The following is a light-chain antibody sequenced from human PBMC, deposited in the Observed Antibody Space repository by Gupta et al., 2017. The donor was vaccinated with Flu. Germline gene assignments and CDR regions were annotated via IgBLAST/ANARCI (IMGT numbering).Light chain of an antibody. J-gene: IGKJ5*01. CDR1: QDINIF. Sequence: DIQMTQSPSSLSASVGDRVTITCQASQDINIFLNWYQQKPGKAPRLLIYDASKLEVGVPSRFSASGSGTKFTFTIASLQPEDFATYFCQQYDVFHTFGQGTRLEIK. CDR2: DAS. CDR3: QQYDVFHT. V-gene: IGKV1-33*01.